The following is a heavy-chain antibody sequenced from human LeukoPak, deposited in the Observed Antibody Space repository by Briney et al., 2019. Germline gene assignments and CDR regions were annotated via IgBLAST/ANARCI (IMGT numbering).Heavy chain of an antibody. D-gene: IGHD5-18*01. J-gene: IGHJ4*02. CDR2: IYHSGST. CDR3: ARLGLWTNIFDY. Sequence: SETLSLTCTVSGYSISSGYYWGRIRQPPGKGLEWIGSIYHSGSTYYNPSLKSRVTISVDTSKNQFSLKLSSVTAADTAVYYCARLGLWTNIFDYWGQGTLVTVSS. V-gene: IGHV4-38-2*02. CDR1: GYSISSGYY.